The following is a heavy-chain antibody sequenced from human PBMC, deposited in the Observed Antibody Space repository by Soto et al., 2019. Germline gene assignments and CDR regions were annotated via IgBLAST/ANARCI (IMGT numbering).Heavy chain of an antibody. V-gene: IGHV1-69*06. J-gene: IGHJ6*02. CDR3: ASTALVLGYYYYGMDV. CDR1: GGTFSSYA. CDR2: IIPIFGTA. D-gene: IGHD6-13*01. Sequence: QVQLVQSGAEVKKPGSSVKVSCKASGGTFSSYAISWVRQAPGQGLEWMGGIIPIFGTANYAQKFQGRVTITADKSTSTAYMELSSLRSEDTAVYYCASTALVLGYYYYGMDVWGQGTTVTVSS.